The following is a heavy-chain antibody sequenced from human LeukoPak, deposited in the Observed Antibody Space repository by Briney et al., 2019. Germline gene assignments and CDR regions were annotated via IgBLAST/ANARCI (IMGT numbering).Heavy chain of an antibody. CDR2: IRYDGSSK. CDR3: AKEPNTAGDYFDY. Sequence: GGSLRLSSATSGFTFSSYGMHWVRQAPGKGLEWVAFIRYDGSSKYYADSVKGRFTISRDNSKNTLYLQMSSLRAEDTAVYYCAKEPNTAGDYFDYWGQGTLVTVSS. D-gene: IGHD5-18*01. J-gene: IGHJ4*02. V-gene: IGHV3-30*02. CDR1: GFTFSSYG.